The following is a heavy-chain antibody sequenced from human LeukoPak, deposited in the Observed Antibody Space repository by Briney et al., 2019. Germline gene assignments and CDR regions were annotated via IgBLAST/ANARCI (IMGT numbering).Heavy chain of an antibody. CDR2: MNPNSGNT. J-gene: IGHJ4*02. CDR3: ARALTGTTEDY. D-gene: IGHD1/OR15-1a*01. Sequence: ASVKVSCKASGYTFTNYDINWVRQATGQGLEWMGWMNPNSGNTGYAQKFQGRVTMTRNTSISTAYMELSSLRSEGTAVYYCARALTGTTEDYWGQGTLVTVSS. CDR1: GYTFTNYD. V-gene: IGHV1-8*01.